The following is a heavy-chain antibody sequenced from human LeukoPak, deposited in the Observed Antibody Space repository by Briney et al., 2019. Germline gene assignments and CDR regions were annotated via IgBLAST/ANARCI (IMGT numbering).Heavy chain of an antibody. V-gene: IGHV3-7*01. Sequence: GGSLRLSCAASGFTFSTYGMSWVRQAPGKGLEWVATIKHDGKEKYYVDAVKGRFTISRDNAKNSLYLQVNSLRAEDTAVYYCARGGIKYGRWEHWGQGTLVTVSS. D-gene: IGHD3-10*01. CDR1: GFTFSTYG. J-gene: IGHJ1*01. CDR3: ARGGIKYGRWEH. CDR2: IKHDGKEK.